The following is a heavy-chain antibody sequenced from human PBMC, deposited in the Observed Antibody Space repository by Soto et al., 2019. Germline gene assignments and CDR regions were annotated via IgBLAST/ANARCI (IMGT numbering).Heavy chain of an antibody. CDR1: GGTFSSYA. Sequence: SVKVSCKASGGTFSSYAISWVRQAPGQGLEWMGGIIPIFGTANYAQKFQGRVTITADESTSTAYMELSSLRSEDTAVYYCARLLDGSGSYYPNYYYYGMDVWGQGTTVTVSS. V-gene: IGHV1-69*13. J-gene: IGHJ6*02. D-gene: IGHD3-10*01. CDR2: IIPIFGTA. CDR3: ARLLDGSGSYYPNYYYYGMDV.